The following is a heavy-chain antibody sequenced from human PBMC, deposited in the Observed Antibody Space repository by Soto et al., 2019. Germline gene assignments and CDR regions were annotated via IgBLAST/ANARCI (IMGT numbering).Heavy chain of an antibody. CDR2: INHSGST. Sequence: SETLSLTCAVYGGSFSGYYWSWIRQPPGKGLEWIGEINHSGSTNYNPSLKSRVTISVDTSKNQFSLKLSSVTAADTAVYYCARARGFRSGYLAQTYYMDVWGKGTTVTVSS. J-gene: IGHJ6*03. D-gene: IGHD3-3*01. CDR1: GGSFSGYY. CDR3: ARARGFRSGYLAQTYYMDV. V-gene: IGHV4-34*01.